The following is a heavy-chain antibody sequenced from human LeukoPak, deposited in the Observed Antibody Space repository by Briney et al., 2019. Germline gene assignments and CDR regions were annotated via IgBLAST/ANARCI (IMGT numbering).Heavy chain of an antibody. CDR2: FYSGGSP. J-gene: IGHJ4*02. Sequence: SETLSLTCTVSGGSINSYYWSWIRQPAGKGLEWIGRFYSGGSPDYNPSLKSRVSMSVDTSKNQFSLKLSSVTAADTVVYYCARHGYGSGSYRWGQGTLVTVSS. D-gene: IGHD3-10*01. V-gene: IGHV4-4*07. CDR3: ARHGYGSGSYR. CDR1: GGSINSYY.